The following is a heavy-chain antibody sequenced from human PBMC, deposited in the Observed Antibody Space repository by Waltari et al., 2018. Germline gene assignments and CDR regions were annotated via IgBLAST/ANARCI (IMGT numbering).Heavy chain of an antibody. V-gene: IGHV1-24*01. CDR3: HLTGRNIVLAGGSPSFYSYMDV. CDR1: GYTLAGIS. CDR2: LDREDGET. D-gene: IGHD2-15*01. J-gene: IGHJ6*03. Sequence: QVQVEQSGSEVKRPGASVRISCTVPGYTLAGISIDWVRQVPAKGLEWMGRLDREDGETTYAQHFQGRITVTEDTSTNTAYMGLRTLVSDDTAVYFCHLTGRNIVLAGGSPSFYSYMDVWGRGTTVTVS.